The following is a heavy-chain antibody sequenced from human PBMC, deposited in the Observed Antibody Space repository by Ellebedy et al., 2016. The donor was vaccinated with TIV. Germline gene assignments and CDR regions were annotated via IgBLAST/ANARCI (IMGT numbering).Heavy chain of an antibody. D-gene: IGHD1-26*01. CDR1: GGSISSGGYY. Sequence: SETLSLXXTVSGGSISSGGYYWSWIRQHPGKGLEWIGYIYYSGSTYYNPSLKSRVTISVDTSKNQFSLKLSSVTAADTAVYYCARVSVGATGEVDYWGQGTLVTVSS. J-gene: IGHJ4*02. CDR2: IYYSGST. V-gene: IGHV4-31*03. CDR3: ARVSVGATGEVDY.